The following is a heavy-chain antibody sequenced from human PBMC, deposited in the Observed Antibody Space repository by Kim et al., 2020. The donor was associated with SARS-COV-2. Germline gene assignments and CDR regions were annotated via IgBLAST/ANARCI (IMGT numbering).Heavy chain of an antibody. J-gene: IGHJ4*02. CDR1: GFTFSIFA. D-gene: IGHD4-17*01. CDR2: ISRSGTTT. CDR3: VKDNQYRDDEPYFFDF. Sequence: GGSLRLSCEASGFTFSIFAMSWVRQPPGKGLEWVSVISRSGTTTDYTDSVKGRFTVSRDNNKNTLYLQMNSLRVEDTAVYYCVKDNQYRDDEPYFFDFWGQGTLVTVSS. V-gene: IGHV3-23*01.